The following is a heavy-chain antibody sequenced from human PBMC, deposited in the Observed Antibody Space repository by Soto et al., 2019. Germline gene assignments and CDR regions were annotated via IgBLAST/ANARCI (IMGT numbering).Heavy chain of an antibody. CDR3: ARPDTMAIPGADSSHYYYGMDV. CDR1: GTSSSYD. V-gene: IGHV1-69*06. CDR2: TIPDFGTP. Sequence: PGPVSCEPSGTSSSYDLPWVRQAQGKGREWIVRTIPDFGTPNYPQHFQGRVPITAHKSTRTVSMELRGLRSEDTAAYSCARPDTMAIPGADSSHYYYGMDVWGQGTTATVSS. D-gene: IGHD2-2*01. J-gene: IGHJ6*02.